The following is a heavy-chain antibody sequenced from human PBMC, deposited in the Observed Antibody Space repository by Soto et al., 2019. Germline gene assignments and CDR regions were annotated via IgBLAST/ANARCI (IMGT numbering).Heavy chain of an antibody. D-gene: IGHD3-22*01. CDR1: GGTFSSYA. J-gene: IGHJ3*02. Sequence: ASVKVSCKASGGTFSSYAISWVRQAPGQGLEWMGGISPNNGTTNYAQKFQGRVTMTTDKSTSTAYMELRSLRSDDTAVYYCARDTNYYDSSGYYEIGAFDIWGQGTMVTVSS. CDR2: ISPNNGTT. CDR3: ARDTNYYDSSGYYEIGAFDI. V-gene: IGHV1-69*05.